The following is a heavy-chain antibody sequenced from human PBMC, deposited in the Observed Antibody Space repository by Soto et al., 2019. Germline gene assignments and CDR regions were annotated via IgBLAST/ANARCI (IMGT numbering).Heavy chain of an antibody. CDR2: IRGKVNSYAT. CDR1: GFTFSDSA. V-gene: IGHV3-73*02. D-gene: IGHD6-13*01. Sequence: EVQLVESGGGLVQPGGSLKLSCAASGFTFSDSAMHWVRQASGKGLEWVGRIRGKVNSYATAYAASVKGRFTISRDDSSDTAYLQMNSLNTEDTAVYYWTSCRSRWHLPDYWGQGTLVTVSS. J-gene: IGHJ4*02. CDR3: TSCRSRWHLPDY.